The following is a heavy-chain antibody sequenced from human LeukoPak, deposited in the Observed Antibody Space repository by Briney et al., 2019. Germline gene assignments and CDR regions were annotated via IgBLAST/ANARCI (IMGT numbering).Heavy chain of an antibody. CDR3: VKGPRPDITVAHTVEN. V-gene: IGHV3-23*01. CDR1: GFIFSNYA. CDR2: ISSRGDST. J-gene: IGHJ4*02. D-gene: IGHD6-19*01. Sequence: GGSLRLSCAASGFIFSNYAMSWVRQVPGRGLEWVSTISSRGDSTYVADSVKGRFTISRDNSKNSLYLQMNAVRAEDTAVYYCVKGPRPDITVAHTVENWGQGTLVTVSS.